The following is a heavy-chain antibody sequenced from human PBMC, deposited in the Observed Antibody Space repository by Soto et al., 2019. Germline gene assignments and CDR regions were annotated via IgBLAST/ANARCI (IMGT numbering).Heavy chain of an antibody. CDR3: ARGLKNYFGVDV. CDR1: GFTFSTYW. Sequence: EVKELESGGGLVQPGGSLRLSCAASGFTFSTYWMHWVRQVPGKGLVWVSRIKGDGSSLSYADSVKGRFTISRDNVENTVYLQMGSLRADDTALYHCARGLKNYFGVDVWGHGTTVTVSS. J-gene: IGHJ6*02. CDR2: IKGDGSSL. V-gene: IGHV3-74*01.